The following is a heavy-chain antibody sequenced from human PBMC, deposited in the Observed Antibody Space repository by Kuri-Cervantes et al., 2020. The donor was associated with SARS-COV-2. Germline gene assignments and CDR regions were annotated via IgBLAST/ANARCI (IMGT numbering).Heavy chain of an antibody. J-gene: IGHJ6*03. CDR1: GYTFTAYN. D-gene: IGHD2/OR15-2a*01. Sequence: ASVKVSCKSSGYTFTAYNIHWVRQAPGQGLEWLGWINPKSGGTNHAQEFQGRITMTRDTSIRTVYMELTRLRSDDTAVYYCARDGQPIHPCNSGVCYYYYYYMDVWGEGTTVTVSS. V-gene: IGHV1-2*02. CDR2: INPKSGGT. CDR3: ARDGQPIHPCNSGVCYYYYYYMDV.